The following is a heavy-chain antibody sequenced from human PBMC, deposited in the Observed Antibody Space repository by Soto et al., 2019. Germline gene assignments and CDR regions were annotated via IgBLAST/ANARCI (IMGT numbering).Heavy chain of an antibody. D-gene: IGHD1-26*01. V-gene: IGHV1-69*01. Sequence: QLVQSGAEVKKPGASVKVSCKASGGTYSNYAISWVRQAPGQGLEWMGAIIPIIGSTDNAQKFKGRVSLTAEESTSTVYMVLGSLTSEDTAVYYCAQVGATGTYWGQGTLVTVSS. CDR3: AQVGATGTY. CDR2: IIPIIGST. CDR1: GGTYSNYA. J-gene: IGHJ4*02.